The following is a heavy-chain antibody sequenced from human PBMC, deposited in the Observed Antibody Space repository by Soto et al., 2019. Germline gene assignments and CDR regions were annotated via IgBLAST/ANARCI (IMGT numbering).Heavy chain of an antibody. D-gene: IGHD3-10*01. CDR1: GGSISSISYY. V-gene: IGHV4-39*01. J-gene: IGHJ4*02. Sequence: SETLSLTCTVSGGSISSISYYWGWIRQPPGKGLERIGSIYYSGSTYYNPSLKSRVTISVDTSKNQFSLKLSSVTAADTAVYYCARHDQDTWFGEYTDYWGQGTLVTVSS. CDR3: ARHDQDTWFGEYTDY. CDR2: IYYSGST.